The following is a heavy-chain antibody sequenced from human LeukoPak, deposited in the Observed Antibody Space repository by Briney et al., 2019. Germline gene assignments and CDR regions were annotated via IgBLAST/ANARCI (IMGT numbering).Heavy chain of an antibody. D-gene: IGHD3-22*01. V-gene: IGHV1-2*02. CDR3: ARGHYDSSGYANYYYYYYMDV. J-gene: IGHJ6*03. Sequence: ASVKVSCKASGYTFTGYYMHWVRQAPGQGLEWMGWINPNSGGTNYAQKFQGRVTMTRDTSISTAYMELSRLRSDDTAVYYCARGHYDSSGYANYYYYYYMDVWGKGTTVTVSS. CDR2: INPNSGGT. CDR1: GYTFTGYY.